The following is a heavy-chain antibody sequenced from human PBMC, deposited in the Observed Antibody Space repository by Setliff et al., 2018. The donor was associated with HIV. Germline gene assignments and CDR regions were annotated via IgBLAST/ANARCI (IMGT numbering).Heavy chain of an antibody. CDR1: GFTFSSYW. D-gene: IGHD6-6*01. CDR2: INSDGSNT. J-gene: IGHJ1*01. CDR3: ASSGIAARLEYFHH. V-gene: IGHV3-74*01. Sequence: GGSLRLSCAASGFTFSSYWMHWVRQAPGEGLVWVSRINSDGSNTNYADSVKGRFTISRDNAKNSLYLQMDSLRAEDTAVYYCASSGIAARLEYFHHWGQGSLVTVSS.